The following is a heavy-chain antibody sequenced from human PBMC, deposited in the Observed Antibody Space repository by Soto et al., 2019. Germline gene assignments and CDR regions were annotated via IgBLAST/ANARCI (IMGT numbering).Heavy chain of an antibody. CDR2: ISYDGSNS. CDR3: AKGILSATFAPYAMDV. D-gene: IGHD3-16*01. CDR1: GFPFNNYA. Sequence: QVQLVESGGGVVQPGTSLRLSCAASGFPFNNYAMHWVRQRPGKGPDWVAVISYDGSNSYYSDSVKGRFTVSRDRSKNTLSLQMNSLRVEDTAVYYCAKGILSATFAPYAMDVWGQGTTVTVSS. J-gene: IGHJ6*02. V-gene: IGHV3-30*18.